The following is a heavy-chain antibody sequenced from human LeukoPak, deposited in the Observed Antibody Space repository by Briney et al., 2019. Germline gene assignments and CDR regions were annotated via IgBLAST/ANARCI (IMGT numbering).Heavy chain of an antibody. CDR1: GFTFSSYS. V-gene: IGHV3-21*01. CDR2: ISSSSSYI. J-gene: IGHJ4*02. D-gene: IGHD5-18*01. Sequence: GGSLRLSCAASGFTFSSYSMNWVRQAPGKGLEWVSSISSSSSYIYYADSVKGRFTISRDNAKNSLYLQMNSLRAEDTAVYYCARDQGGAVDTAMVTVDYWGQGTLVTVSS. CDR3: ARDQGGAVDTAMVTVDY.